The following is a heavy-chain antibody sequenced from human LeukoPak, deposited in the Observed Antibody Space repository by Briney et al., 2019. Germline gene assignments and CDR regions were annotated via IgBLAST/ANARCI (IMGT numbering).Heavy chain of an antibody. CDR1: GYDFSTYW. CDR3: ARLPQDYYYHGMDV. Sequence: GESLKISCQASGYDFSTYWIGWVRQMPGKGLEWMGIIYPDDSDTKYSPSFEGQVFISADKSIRSAYLQWTSLKTSDTAVYYCARLPQDYYYHGMDVWGQGTTVSVS. D-gene: IGHD3-10*01. V-gene: IGHV5-51*01. J-gene: IGHJ6*02. CDR2: IYPDDSDT.